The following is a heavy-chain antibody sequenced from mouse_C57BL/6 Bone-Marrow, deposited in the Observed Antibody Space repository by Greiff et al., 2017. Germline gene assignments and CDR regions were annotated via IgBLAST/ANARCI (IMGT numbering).Heavy chain of an antibody. CDR3: ARSPTTVDRYYFDY. CDR1: GYTFTSYW. V-gene: IGHV1-64*01. J-gene: IGHJ2*01. CDR2: IHPNSGST. Sequence: QVQLKQPGAELVKPGASVKLSCKASGYTFTSYWMHWVKQRPGQGLEWIGMIHPNSGSTNYNEKFKSKATLTVDKSSSTAYMQLSSLTSEDSAVYYCARSPTTVDRYYFDYWGQGTTLTVSS. D-gene: IGHD1-1*01.